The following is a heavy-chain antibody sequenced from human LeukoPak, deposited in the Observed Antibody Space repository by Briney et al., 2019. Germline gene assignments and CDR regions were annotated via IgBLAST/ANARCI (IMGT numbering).Heavy chain of an antibody. D-gene: IGHD3/OR15-3a*01. V-gene: IGHV4-39*01. Sequence: SETLSLTCAVSGGSISTSNSYWGWIRRPPGKGLEWVGSIYYSGNTYYNPSLKSRVTISVDTSKNQFSLILTSVTAADTAVYYCARQTGSGLFILPGGQGTLVTVSS. CDR3: ARQTGSGLFILP. J-gene: IGHJ4*02. CDR2: IYYSGNT. CDR1: GGSISTSNSY.